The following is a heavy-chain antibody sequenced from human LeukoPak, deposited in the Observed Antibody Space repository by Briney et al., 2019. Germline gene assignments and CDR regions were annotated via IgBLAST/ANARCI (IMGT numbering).Heavy chain of an antibody. Sequence: SETLSLTCTVSGGSISSSSYYWGWIRQPPGKGLEWIGSIYYSGSTYYNPSLKSRVTISVDTSKNQFSLKLISVTAADTAVYYCATSYNWGYRYFDYWGQGTLLTVSS. D-gene: IGHD1-1*01. CDR2: IYYSGST. CDR1: GGSISSSSYY. V-gene: IGHV4-39*01. CDR3: ATSYNWGYRYFDY. J-gene: IGHJ4*02.